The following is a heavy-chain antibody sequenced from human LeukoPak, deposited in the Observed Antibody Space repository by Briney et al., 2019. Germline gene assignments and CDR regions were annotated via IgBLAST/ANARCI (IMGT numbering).Heavy chain of an antibody. V-gene: IGHV1-2*02. Sequence: ASVKVSCKASGYTFTGYYIHWVRQAPGQGLEWMGWINPNSGGTNYAQKFQGRVTMTRDTSISTAYMELSRLRSDDTAVYYCASGYCSSTSCYYVYWGQGTLVAVSS. CDR3: ASGYCSSTSCYYVY. CDR1: GYTFTGYY. CDR2: INPNSGGT. J-gene: IGHJ4*02. D-gene: IGHD2-2*01.